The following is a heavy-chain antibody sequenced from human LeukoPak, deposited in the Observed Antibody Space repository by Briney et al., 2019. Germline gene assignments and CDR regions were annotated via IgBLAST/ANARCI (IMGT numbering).Heavy chain of an antibody. V-gene: IGHV3-74*01. D-gene: IGHD3-10*01. CDR1: GFTFSTSW. CDR2: IKSDGSST. CDR3: ARGGSPFY. Sequence: PGGSLRLSCEVSGFTFSTSWMHWVRQAPGKGLVWVSRIKSDGSSTSYADSVKGRVTISRDNAKNTLFLQMNSLRAEDTAVYYCARGGSPFYWGQGTLVTVSS. J-gene: IGHJ4*02.